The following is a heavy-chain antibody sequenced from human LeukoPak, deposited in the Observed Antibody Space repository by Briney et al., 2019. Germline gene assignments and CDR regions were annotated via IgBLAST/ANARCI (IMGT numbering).Heavy chain of an antibody. CDR3: ARVEQQWLLQDY. D-gene: IGHD6-19*01. V-gene: IGHV4-59*01. Sequence: PSETLSLTCTVSGGSISSDYWSWVRQPPGKGLEWIGYIYYSGSTSYNPSLKSRVTISVDTSKNQFSLKLRSVTAADTAVYYCARVEQQWLLQDYWGQGTLVTVSS. CDR2: IYYSGST. J-gene: IGHJ4*02. CDR1: GGSISSDY.